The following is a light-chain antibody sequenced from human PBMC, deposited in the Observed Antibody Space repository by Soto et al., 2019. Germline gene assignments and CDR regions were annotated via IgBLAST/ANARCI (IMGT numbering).Light chain of an antibody. CDR2: GAS. J-gene: IGKJ4*01. Sequence: IVLMQSPGTLSLSPGERATLSCRASQSVSHNFLAWYQQKPGQAPRLLIDGASSRATGTPDRFSGSGSGTDLTLTISRLEPEDFAVYYCQQYGTSPPLTFGGGTKVEVK. CDR1: QSVSHNF. CDR3: QQYGTSPPLT. V-gene: IGKV3-20*01.